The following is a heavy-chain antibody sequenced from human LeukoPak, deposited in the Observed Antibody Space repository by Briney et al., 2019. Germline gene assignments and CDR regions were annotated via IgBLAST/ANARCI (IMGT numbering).Heavy chain of an antibody. D-gene: IGHD2-8*01. V-gene: IGHV4-59*08. CDR3: ARHGGYCTNGVCYGDFDY. CDR2: IYYSGST. CDR1: GGSISGYY. J-gene: IGHJ4*02. Sequence: SETLSLTCTVSGGSISGYYWSWIRQPPGKGLEWIGYIYYSGSTNYNPSLRSRVTISVDTSKNQFSLKLSSVTAADTAVYYCARHGGYCTNGVCYGDFDYWGQGTLVTVSS.